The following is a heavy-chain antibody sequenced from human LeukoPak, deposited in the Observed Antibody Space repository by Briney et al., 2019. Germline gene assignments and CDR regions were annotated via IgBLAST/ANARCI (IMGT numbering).Heavy chain of an antibody. D-gene: IGHD2-2*01. CDR1: GFTFSSYE. CDR2: ISSSGSTI. Sequence: GGSLRLSCAASGFTFSSYEMNRVRQAPGEGLEWVPYISSSGSTIYYADSVKGRFTISRDNAKNSLYLQMNSLRAEDTAVYYCARGSENIVVVPAATAFDYWGQGTLVTVSS. CDR3: ARGSENIVVVPAATAFDY. V-gene: IGHV3-48*03. J-gene: IGHJ4*02.